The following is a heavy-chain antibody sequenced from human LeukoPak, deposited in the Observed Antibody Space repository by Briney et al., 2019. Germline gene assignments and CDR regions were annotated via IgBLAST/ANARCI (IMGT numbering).Heavy chain of an antibody. Sequence: SETLSLTCTVSGGSISSYYWSWIQQPPGKGLEWIGYIYYSGSTNYNPSLKSRVTISVDTSKNQFSLKLSSVTAADTAVYYCARAPHNFWSGYGMDVWGQGTTVTVSS. V-gene: IGHV4-59*01. CDR3: ARAPHNFWSGYGMDV. D-gene: IGHD3-3*01. CDR2: IYYSGST. J-gene: IGHJ6*02. CDR1: GGSISSYY.